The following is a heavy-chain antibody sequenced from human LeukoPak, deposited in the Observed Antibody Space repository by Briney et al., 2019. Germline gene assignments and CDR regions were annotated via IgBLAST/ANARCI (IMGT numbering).Heavy chain of an antibody. CDR2: INSDGITT. D-gene: IGHD5-12*01. CDR3: ARVRATFSPHFDN. Sequence: GGSLRLSCAASGFTFSSYWMHWVRQAPGKGLMWVSRINSDGITTYYADSVKGRFTISRDNAKNTLYLQMNSLRAEDTAVYYCARVRATFSPHFDNWGQGTLVTVSS. CDR1: GFTFSSYW. J-gene: IGHJ4*02. V-gene: IGHV3-74*01.